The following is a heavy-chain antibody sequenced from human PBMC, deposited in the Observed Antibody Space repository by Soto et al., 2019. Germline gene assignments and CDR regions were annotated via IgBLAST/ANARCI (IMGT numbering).Heavy chain of an antibody. V-gene: IGHV1-18*03. CDR1: GYTFTSYG. D-gene: IGHD2-15*01. J-gene: IGHJ1*01. CDR3: ARDEYCSGGSCYSIVYFQH. CDR2: ISAYNGNT. Sequence: VSVKVSCKASGYTFTSYGISWVRQAPGQGLEWMGWISAYNGNTNYAQNLQGRVTMTTDTSTSTAYMELRSLRSEDMAVYYCARDEYCSGGSCYSIVYFQHWGQGTLVTVSS.